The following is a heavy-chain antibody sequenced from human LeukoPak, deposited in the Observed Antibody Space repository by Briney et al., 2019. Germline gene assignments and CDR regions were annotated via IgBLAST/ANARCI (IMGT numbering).Heavy chain of an antibody. CDR3: ARVRGESPRWFDP. Sequence: GGSLRLSCAASGFTFSNFWMHWVRQAPGKGLVWVALIYGDGSFTRYADSVKGRFTISRDNAKNTLYLQMNSLRAEDTAVYYCARVRGESPRWFDPWGQGTLVTVSS. D-gene: IGHD3-10*01. CDR1: GFTFSNFW. CDR2: IYGDGSFT. V-gene: IGHV3-74*01. J-gene: IGHJ5*02.